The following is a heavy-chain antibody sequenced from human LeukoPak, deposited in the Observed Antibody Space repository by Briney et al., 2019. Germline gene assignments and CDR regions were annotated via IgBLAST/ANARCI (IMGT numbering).Heavy chain of an antibody. CDR3: ARDSWRRNSSSWYRGGYMDV. CDR1: GFTFSSYS. Sequence: PGGSLRLSCAASGFTFSSYSMNWVRQAPGKGLEWVSSISSSSSYIYYADSVKGRFTISRDNAKNSLYLQMNSLRAEDTAVYYCARDSWRRNSSSWYRGGYMDVWGQGTLVTVSS. CDR2: ISSSSSYI. V-gene: IGHV3-21*01. J-gene: IGHJ4*02. D-gene: IGHD6-13*01.